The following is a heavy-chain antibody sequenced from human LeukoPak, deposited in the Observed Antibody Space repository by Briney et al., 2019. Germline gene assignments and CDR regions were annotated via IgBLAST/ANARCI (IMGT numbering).Heavy chain of an antibody. CDR1: GYTFTGYY. CDR3: ATVAGTLLYMDV. CDR2: INPSSGGT. V-gene: IGHV1-2*02. Sequence: ASVKVSCKASGYTFTGYYMHWVRQAPGQGLEWMGWINPSSGGTNYAQKFQGRVTMTRDTSISTAYMELSRLRSDDTAVYYCATVAGTLLYMDVWGKGTTVTVSS. D-gene: IGHD6-19*01. J-gene: IGHJ6*03.